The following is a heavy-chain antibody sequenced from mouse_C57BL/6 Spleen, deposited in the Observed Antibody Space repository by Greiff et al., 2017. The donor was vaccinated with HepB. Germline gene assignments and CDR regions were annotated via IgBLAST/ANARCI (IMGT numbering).Heavy chain of an antibody. D-gene: IGHD2-5*01. J-gene: IGHJ3*01. Sequence: DVMLVESGGGLVKPGGSLKLSCAASGFTFSSYAMSWVRQTPEKRLEWVATISDGGSYTYYPDNVKGRFTISRDNAKNNLYLQMSHLKSEDTAMYYCARYYSNYGPWFAYWGQGTLVTVSA. CDR2: ISDGGSYT. CDR1: GFTFSSYA. V-gene: IGHV5-4*03. CDR3: ARYYSNYGPWFAY.